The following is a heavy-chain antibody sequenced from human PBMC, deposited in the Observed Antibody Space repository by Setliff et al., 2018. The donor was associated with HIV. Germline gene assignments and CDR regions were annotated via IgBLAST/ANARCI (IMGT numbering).Heavy chain of an antibody. D-gene: IGHD6-19*01. V-gene: IGHV1-69*13. CDR1: GGTFSSFG. CDR3: ARSDSGWPHYQYHHMDV. J-gene: IGHJ6*04. Sequence: SVKVSCKASGGTFSSFGINWIRQAPGQGLEWMGGIVPVFGKVEYAQRFQGRVKITADESTSTAYMEMSSLRSEDMAIYYCARSDSGWPHYQYHHMDVWGKGTTVTVSS. CDR2: IVPVFGKV.